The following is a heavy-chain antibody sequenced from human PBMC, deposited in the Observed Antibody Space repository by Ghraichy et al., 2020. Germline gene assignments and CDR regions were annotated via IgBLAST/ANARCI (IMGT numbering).Heavy chain of an antibody. J-gene: IGHJ5*02. CDR1: GGSISSSSYY. CDR3: ARDHAMVAAAGTGFNWFDP. CDR2: IYYSGST. D-gene: IGHD6-13*01. Sequence: SETLSLTCTVSGGSISSSSYYWGWIRQPPGKGLEWIGSIYYSGSTYYNPSLKSRVTISVDTSKNQFSLKLSSVTAADTAVYYCARDHAMVAAAGTGFNWFDPWGQGTLVTVSS. V-gene: IGHV4-39*07.